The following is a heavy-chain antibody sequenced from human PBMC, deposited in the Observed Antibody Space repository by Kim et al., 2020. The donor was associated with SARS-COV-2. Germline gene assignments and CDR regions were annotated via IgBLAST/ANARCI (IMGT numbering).Heavy chain of an antibody. V-gene: IGHV3-7*01. D-gene: IGHD3-16*01. CDR2: INLDGTRK. CDR3: ARENVYKNDY. Sequence: GGSLRLSCAASGFTFNSYCMSWVRQAPGKGPEWVAYINLDGTRKYYTDSVKGRFTISRDNAKNSLYLQMNSLRAEDTAVYYCARENVYKNDYWGLGILV. J-gene: IGHJ4*02. CDR1: GFTFNSYC.